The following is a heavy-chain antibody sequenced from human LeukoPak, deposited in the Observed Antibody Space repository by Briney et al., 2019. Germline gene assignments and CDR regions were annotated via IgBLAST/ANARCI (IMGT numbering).Heavy chain of an antibody. CDR2: IRDKPDGGTT. J-gene: IGHJ6*02. CDR1: GFTFSSYD. D-gene: IGHD2-2*01. CDR3: TTDNAPGMDV. Sequence: GRSLRLSCAAFGFTFSSYDMHWVRQAPGKGLEWVGLIRDKPDGGTTDYAAPVKGRFTISRDDSKSMLYLQMNSLKTEDTAVYYCTTDNAPGMDVWGQGTTVTVSS. V-gene: IGHV3-15*01.